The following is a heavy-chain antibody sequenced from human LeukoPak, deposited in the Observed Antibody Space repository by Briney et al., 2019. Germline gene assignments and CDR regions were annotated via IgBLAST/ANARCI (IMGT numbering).Heavy chain of an antibody. D-gene: IGHD6-19*01. J-gene: IGHJ4*02. Sequence: SETLSLTCTVSGGSISSYYWSWIRQPPGKGLEWIGYIYYSGSTNYNPSLKSRVTISVDTSKNQFSLKLSSVTAADTAVYYCARVSEKYSSGWYYFDYWGQGTLVTVSS. V-gene: IGHV4-59*01. CDR3: ARVSEKYSSGWYYFDY. CDR2: IYYSGST. CDR1: GGSISSYY.